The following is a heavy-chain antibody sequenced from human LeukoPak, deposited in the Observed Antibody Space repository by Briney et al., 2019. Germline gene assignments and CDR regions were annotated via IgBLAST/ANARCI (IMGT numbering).Heavy chain of an antibody. V-gene: IGHV3-7*05. CDR3: ARDATAPSFDY. D-gene: IGHD2-2*01. CDR2: IKKDGGEK. Sequence: GGSLRLSCAASGFTLSHAWMSWVRQAPGKGLEWVANIKKDGGEKYYVDSVKGRFTISRDNAKNSLYLQMNSLRAEDTAVYYCARDATAPSFDYWGQGTLVTVSS. J-gene: IGHJ4*02. CDR1: GFTLSHAW.